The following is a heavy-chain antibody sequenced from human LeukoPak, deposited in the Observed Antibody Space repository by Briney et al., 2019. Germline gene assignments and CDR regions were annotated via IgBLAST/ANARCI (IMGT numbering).Heavy chain of an antibody. J-gene: IGHJ4*02. CDR1: GGSISSSSYY. V-gene: IGHV4-39*07. CDR3: AKSSTVTCFDY. D-gene: IGHD4-17*01. CDR2: IYYSGST. Sequence: PSETLSLTCTVSGGSISSSSYYWGWIRQPPGKGLEWIGSIYYSGSTYYNPSLKSRVTISVDTSKNQFSLKLSSVTAADTAVYYCAKSSTVTCFDYWGQGTLVTVSS.